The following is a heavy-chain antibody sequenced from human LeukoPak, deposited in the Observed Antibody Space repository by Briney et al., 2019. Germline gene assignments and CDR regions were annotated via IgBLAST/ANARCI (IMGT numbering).Heavy chain of an antibody. CDR3: AKVDDYDYVWGSYDY. CDR1: GFTVSSNY. D-gene: IGHD3-16*01. Sequence: PGGSLRLSCAASGFTVSSNYMSWVRQAPGKGLEWVSVIYSGGSTYYADSVKGRFTISRDNSKNTLYLQMNSLRAEDTAVYYCAKVDDYDYVWGSYDYWGQGTLVTVSS. V-gene: IGHV3-53*01. J-gene: IGHJ4*02. CDR2: IYSGGST.